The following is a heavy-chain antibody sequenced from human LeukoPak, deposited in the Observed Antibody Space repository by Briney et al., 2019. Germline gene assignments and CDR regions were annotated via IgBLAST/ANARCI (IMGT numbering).Heavy chain of an antibody. CDR1: GFTFSSYA. CDR2: ISVSGGST. J-gene: IGHJ4*02. V-gene: IGHV3-23*01. CDR3: ACLRGPSDY. Sequence: GGSLRLSCAASGFTFSSYAMTWVRQAPGKGLEWVSAISVSGGSTYYANSVKGRFTISRDNSKNTLYLQVNSLRADDTAVYFCACLRGPSDYWGQGTLVTVSS. D-gene: IGHD4-17*01.